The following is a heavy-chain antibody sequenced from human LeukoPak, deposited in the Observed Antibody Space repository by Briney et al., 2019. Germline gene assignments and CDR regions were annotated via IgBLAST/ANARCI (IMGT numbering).Heavy chain of an antibody. J-gene: IGHJ5*02. CDR3: ARMVVTHGFDP. D-gene: IGHD2-21*02. Sequence: SGPTLVNPTQTLTLTCTFSGFSLSTSGMCVSWIRQPPGKALEWLARIDWDDDKYYSTSLETRLTISKDTSKNQVVLTMTNMDPVDTATYYCARMVVTHGFDPWGQGTLVTVSS. CDR1: GFSLSTSGMC. CDR2: IDWDDDK. V-gene: IGHV2-70*11.